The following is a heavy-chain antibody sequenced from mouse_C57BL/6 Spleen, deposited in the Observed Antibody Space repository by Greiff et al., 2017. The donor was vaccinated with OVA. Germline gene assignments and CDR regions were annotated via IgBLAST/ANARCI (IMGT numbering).Heavy chain of an antibody. CDR1: GYTFTRYW. J-gene: IGHJ1*03. Sequence: VQLQQPGTELVKPGASVKLSCKASGYTFTRYWMHWVKQRPGQGLEWIGNINPSNGGTNYNEKFKSKATLTVDKSSSTAYMQLSSLTSEDSAVYYCERGITTVVALYWYFDVWGTGTTVTVSS. D-gene: IGHD1-1*01. CDR3: ERGITTVVALYWYFDV. V-gene: IGHV1-53*01. CDR2: INPSNGGT.